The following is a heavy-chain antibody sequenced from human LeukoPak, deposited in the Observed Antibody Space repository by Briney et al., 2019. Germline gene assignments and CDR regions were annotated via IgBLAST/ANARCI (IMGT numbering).Heavy chain of an antibody. CDR2: IYTSGST. J-gene: IGHJ6*02. Sequence: SETLSLTCTVSGGSISSYYWSWIRQPAGKGLEWIGRIYTSGSTNYNPSLKSRVTISVDTSKNQFSLKLSSVTAADTAVYYCARGYYSYYYYGMDVWGQGTTVTVSS. CDR1: GGSISSYY. D-gene: IGHD2/OR15-2a*01. CDR3: ARGYYSYYYYGMDV. V-gene: IGHV4-4*07.